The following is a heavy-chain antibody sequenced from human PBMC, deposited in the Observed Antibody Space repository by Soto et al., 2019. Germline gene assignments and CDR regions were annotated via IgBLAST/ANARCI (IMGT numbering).Heavy chain of an antibody. D-gene: IGHD7-27*01. CDR1: VFTFSSYV. CDR3: ARGPRPRQPLGDYFDY. V-gene: IGHV3-33*01. Sequence: LXLSCAASVFTFSSYVMHWVRQAPCRGLEWVAVIWYDGSNKYYADSVKGLFTISRDNSKNTLYLQMNSLRAEDTAVYYCARGPRPRQPLGDYFDYWGQGTLVTVPQ. CDR2: IWYDGSNK. J-gene: IGHJ4*02.